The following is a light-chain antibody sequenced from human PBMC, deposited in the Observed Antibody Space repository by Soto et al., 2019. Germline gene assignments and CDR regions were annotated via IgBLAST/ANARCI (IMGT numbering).Light chain of an antibody. CDR1: QSVPGNY. CDR2: GAS. CDR3: HQYTSPPWT. V-gene: IGKV3-20*01. Sequence: EIVLTPSPGTLSLTPGERATLSCRASQSVPGNYLAWLQHKPGQAPRLLIYGASNRDTDTPARFSGSGSGTDFTLTITRLEPEDFAVYYCHQYTSPPWTLGQGTRLEIK. J-gene: IGKJ1*01.